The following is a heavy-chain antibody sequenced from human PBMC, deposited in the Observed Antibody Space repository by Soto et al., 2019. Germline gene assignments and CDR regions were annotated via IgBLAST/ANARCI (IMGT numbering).Heavy chain of an antibody. CDR3: ARDRTSKGGLDI. CDR1: GFTFSRDW. V-gene: IGHV3-74*01. J-gene: IGHJ6*02. CDR2: IISGGTRV. Sequence: PGGSLRLSCAASGFTFSRDWMNWVRQSPGKGLEWVSRIISGGTRVSYADSVKGRFTITRDNAKNTLYLEMHSLTVDDTAVYYCARDRTSKGGLDIWGQGTTVTVSS.